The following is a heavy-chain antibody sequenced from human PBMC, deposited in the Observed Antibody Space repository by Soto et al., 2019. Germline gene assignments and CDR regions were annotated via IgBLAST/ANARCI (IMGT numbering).Heavy chain of an antibody. V-gene: IGHV3-30*18. J-gene: IGHJ6*02. CDR1: GFTLSSYG. CDR3: AKDRRPNYYYGMDV. D-gene: IGHD6-25*01. CDR2: ISYDGSNK. Sequence: SLRLSCRTSGFTLSSYGMHWVRQAPGKGLEWVAVISYDGSNKYYADSVKGRFTISRDNSKNTLYLQMNSLRAEDTAVYYCAKDRRPNYYYGMDVWGQGT.